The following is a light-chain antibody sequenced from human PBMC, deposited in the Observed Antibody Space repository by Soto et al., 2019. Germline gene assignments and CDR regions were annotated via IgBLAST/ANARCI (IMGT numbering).Light chain of an antibody. J-gene: IGKJ4*01. V-gene: IGKV3-15*01. Sequence: EIVMTQSPATLSVSPGEGATLSCRASQSVSSNLAWYQQKPGQAPRLLIYGASTRATGIPARFSGSGSGTEFTRTISSLQSEDFAVYYCQQYKTWPPLTFGGGTKVEIK. CDR1: QSVSSN. CDR2: GAS. CDR3: QQYKTWPPLT.